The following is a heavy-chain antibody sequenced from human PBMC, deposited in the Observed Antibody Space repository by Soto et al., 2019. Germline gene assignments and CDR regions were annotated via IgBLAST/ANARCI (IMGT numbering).Heavy chain of an antibody. CDR1: GYTFTSYG. V-gene: IGHV1-18*01. Sequence: QVQLVQSGAEVKKPGASVKVSCKASGYTFTSYGISWVRQAPGQGLEWMGWISAYNGNTNYAQKLQGRVTMTTDTSTRTAYMELRSLRSDDTAVYYCARDPGPNYYDFWSGYYYYGMDVWGQGTTVTVSS. CDR3: ARDPGPNYYDFWSGYYYYGMDV. J-gene: IGHJ6*02. D-gene: IGHD3-3*01. CDR2: ISAYNGNT.